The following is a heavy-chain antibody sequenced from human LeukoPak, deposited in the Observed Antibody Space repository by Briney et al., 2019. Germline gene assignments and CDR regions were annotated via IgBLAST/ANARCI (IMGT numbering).Heavy chain of an antibody. CDR3: ARHNSAARLLTLFDY. J-gene: IGHJ4*02. Sequence: SETVSLTCTVSGGSISSSSYYWGWIRQPPGKGLEWIGSIYYSGSTYYNPSLKSRVTISVDTSKNQFSLKLSSVTAADTAVYYCARHNSAARLLTLFDYWGQGTLVTVSS. D-gene: IGHD6-6*01. CDR1: GGSISSSSYY. V-gene: IGHV4-39*01. CDR2: IYYSGST.